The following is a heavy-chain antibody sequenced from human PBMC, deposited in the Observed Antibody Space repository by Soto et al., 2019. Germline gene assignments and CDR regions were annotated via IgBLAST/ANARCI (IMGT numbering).Heavy chain of an antibody. D-gene: IGHD2-21*01. Sequence: EVQLLESGGGLVQPGGSLRLSCAASGFTFSSYAMSWVRQAPGKGLEWVSAISGIGGSTYYADTVKGRFTIPRDNSKNTLYLQMNSLRAEDTAVYYCAKLLGGDSRYFDYWGQGTLVTVSS. J-gene: IGHJ4*02. CDR1: GFTFSSYA. CDR3: AKLLGGDSRYFDY. V-gene: IGHV3-23*01. CDR2: ISGIGGST.